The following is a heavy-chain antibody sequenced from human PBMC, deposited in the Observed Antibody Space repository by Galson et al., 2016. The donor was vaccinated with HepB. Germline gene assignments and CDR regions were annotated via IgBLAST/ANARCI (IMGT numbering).Heavy chain of an antibody. V-gene: IGHV1-3*01. D-gene: IGHD4-11*01. J-gene: IGHJ6*02. CDR1: GYSFTSYI. CDR2: INGGNGNT. Sequence: SVKVSCKASGYSFTSYIMHWVRQAPGQSLERMGWINGGNGNTEYSQNFQGRVSITRDTSASTAYMGVSSLRSEDTAVYYCAAGLQFYLYYGMDVWGQGTTVIVSS. CDR3: AAGLQFYLYYGMDV.